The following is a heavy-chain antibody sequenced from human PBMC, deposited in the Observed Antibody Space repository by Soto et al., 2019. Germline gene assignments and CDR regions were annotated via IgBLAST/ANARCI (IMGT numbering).Heavy chain of an antibody. Sequence: SETLSLTCTVSGGSISSSSYYWGWFRQPPGKGLEWIGSIYYSGSTYYNPSLKSRVTISVDTSKNQFSLKLSSVTAADTAVYYCASAPLIKIAAAGTGWFDPWGQGTLVTVSS. CDR2: IYYSGST. D-gene: IGHD6-13*01. CDR3: ASAPLIKIAAAGTGWFDP. CDR1: GGSISSSSYY. V-gene: IGHV4-39*01. J-gene: IGHJ5*02.